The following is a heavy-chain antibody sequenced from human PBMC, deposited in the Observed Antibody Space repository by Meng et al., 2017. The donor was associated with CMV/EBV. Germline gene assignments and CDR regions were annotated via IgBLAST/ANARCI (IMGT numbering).Heavy chain of an antibody. CDR2: INPNSGGT. CDR3: ATARVDCSSTSCYTYYFDY. CDR1: GCTFTGYY. Sequence: ASVKVSCKASGCTFTGYYMHWVRQAPGQGLEWMGWINPNSGGTNYAQKFQGRVTMTRDTSISTAYMELSRLRSDDTAVYYCATARVDCSSTSCYTYYFDYWGQGTLVTVSS. V-gene: IGHV1-2*02. J-gene: IGHJ4*02. D-gene: IGHD2-2*02.